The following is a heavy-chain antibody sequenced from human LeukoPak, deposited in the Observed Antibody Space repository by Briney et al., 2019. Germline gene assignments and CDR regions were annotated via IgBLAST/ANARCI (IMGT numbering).Heavy chain of an antibody. D-gene: IGHD3-22*01. Sequence: SETQSLTCTVSGGSICSGGYYWSWIRQPPGKGLEWIGSIYHSGSTYYNPSLKSRVTISVDRSKNQFSLKLSSVTAADTAVYYCARAPTAHYYDSSGYYDYWGQGTLVTVSS. CDR1: GGSICSGGYY. J-gene: IGHJ4*02. V-gene: IGHV4-30-2*01. CDR3: ARAPTAHYYDSSGYYDY. CDR2: IYHSGST.